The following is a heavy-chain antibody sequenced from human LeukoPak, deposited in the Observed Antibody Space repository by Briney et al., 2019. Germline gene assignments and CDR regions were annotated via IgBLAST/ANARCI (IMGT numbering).Heavy chain of an antibody. V-gene: IGHV4-34*01. Sequence: SETLSPTCAVSGGSFSGYYWSWIRQPPGKGLEWIGEINHSGSTNYNPSLKSRVTISVDTSKNQFSLKLSSVTAADAAVYYCARIHGYSYGYRFDYWGQGTLVTVSS. J-gene: IGHJ4*02. CDR1: GGSFSGYY. D-gene: IGHD5-18*01. CDR3: ARIHGYSYGYRFDY. CDR2: INHSGST.